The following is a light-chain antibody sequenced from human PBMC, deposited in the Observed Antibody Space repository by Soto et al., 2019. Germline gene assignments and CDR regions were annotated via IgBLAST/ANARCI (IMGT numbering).Light chain of an antibody. V-gene: IGLV2-14*01. CDR2: EVS. CDR3: TSSTSINTVL. J-gene: IGLJ2*01. CDR1: SSDVGGYDY. Sequence: QSALTQPASVSGSPGQSITISCTGTSSDVGGYDYVSWYQQHPGKAPKLMIYEVSNRPSGVSSRFSGSKSGNTASLTISGLQDEDEADYYCTSSTSINTVLFGGGTKLTVL.